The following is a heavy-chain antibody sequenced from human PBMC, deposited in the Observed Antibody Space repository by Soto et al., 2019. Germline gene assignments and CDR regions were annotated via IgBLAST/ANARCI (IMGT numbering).Heavy chain of an antibody. D-gene: IGHD3-22*01. CDR2: ISSSGNGS. CDR1: GFPFSGSW. V-gene: IGHV3-23*01. Sequence: GGSLRLSCAASGFPFSGSWMHWVRQAPGKGLEWVSDISSSGNGSYYSDSVKGRFTISRDNSKNTLYLQMNSLRAEDTAVYYCAKDYFSSGYYYGFDYWGQGTLVTVSS. CDR3: AKDYFSSGYYYGFDY. J-gene: IGHJ4*02.